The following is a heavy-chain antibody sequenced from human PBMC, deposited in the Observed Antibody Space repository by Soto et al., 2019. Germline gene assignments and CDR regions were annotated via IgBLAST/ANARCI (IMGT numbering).Heavy chain of an antibody. Sequence: GASVKVSCKSSGYTLSNFGISWVRQAPGQGLEWMGWISASNGNRNYAQKFQGRVSMTTDTSTSTAYMELRSLRSDDTAVYYCARMVRNFDWLGHDYYTMDVWGQGTTVTVSS. V-gene: IGHV1-18*01. D-gene: IGHD3-9*01. J-gene: IGHJ6*02. CDR2: ISASNGNR. CDR1: GYTLSNFG. CDR3: ARMVRNFDWLGHDYYTMDV.